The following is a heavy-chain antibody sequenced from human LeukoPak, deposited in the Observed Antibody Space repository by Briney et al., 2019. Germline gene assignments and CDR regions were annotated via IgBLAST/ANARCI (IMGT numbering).Heavy chain of an antibody. V-gene: IGHV3-30*18. CDR2: ISYDGSNK. CDR1: GFTFGSYA. J-gene: IGHJ4*02. Sequence: PGGSLRLSCAASGFTFGSYAMTWVRQAPGKGLEWVAVISYDGSNKYYADSVKGRFTISRDNSKNTLYLQMNSLRAEDTAVYYCAKDRDIVVVVAAFDYWGQGTLVTASS. D-gene: IGHD2-15*01. CDR3: AKDRDIVVVVAAFDY.